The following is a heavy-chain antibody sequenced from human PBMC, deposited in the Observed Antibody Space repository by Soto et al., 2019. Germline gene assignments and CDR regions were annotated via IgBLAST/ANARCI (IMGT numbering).Heavy chain of an antibody. CDR2: INHSGST. V-gene: IGHV4-34*01. D-gene: IGHD2-15*01. CDR3: ANLGYCSGGSCSSAVDY. CDR1: GGSFSGYY. J-gene: IGHJ4*02. Sequence: SETLSLTCAVYGGSFSGYYWSWIRQPPGKALEWIGEINHSGSTNYNPSLKSRVTISVDTYKNQFSLKLSYVTAADTAVYYCANLGYCSGGSCSSAVDYWGQGTMVTVS.